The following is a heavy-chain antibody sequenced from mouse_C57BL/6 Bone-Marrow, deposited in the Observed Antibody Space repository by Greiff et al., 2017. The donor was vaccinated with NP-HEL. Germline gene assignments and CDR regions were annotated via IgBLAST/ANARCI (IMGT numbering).Heavy chain of an antibody. V-gene: IGHV1-7*01. J-gene: IGHJ4*01. CDR3: ARYPFITTVVAPYAMDY. D-gene: IGHD1-1*01. CDR2: INPSSGYT. Sequence: VQLQQSGAELAKPGASVKLSCKASGYTFTSYWMHWVKQRPGQGLEWIGYINPSSGYTKYNQKFKDKATSTADKSSSTAYMQLSSLTYDDSAVYYCARYPFITTVVAPYAMDYWGQGTSVTVSS. CDR1: GYTFTSYW.